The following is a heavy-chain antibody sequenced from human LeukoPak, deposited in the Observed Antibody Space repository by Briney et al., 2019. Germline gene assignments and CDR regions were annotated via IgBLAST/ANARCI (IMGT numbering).Heavy chain of an antibody. D-gene: IGHD3-3*01. J-gene: IGHJ4*02. CDR2: ISTYNGNT. V-gene: IGHV1-18*01. Sequence: ASVKVSCKASGYTFTSHGISWVRQAPGQGLEWMEWISTYNGNTNYAQKLQGRVSMTTDTSTSTAYMDLRSLRSDDTAVYYCARGFEYYDFWSGYHGGLDYWGQGTLVTVSS. CDR3: ARGFEYYDFWSGYHGGLDY. CDR1: GYTFTSHG.